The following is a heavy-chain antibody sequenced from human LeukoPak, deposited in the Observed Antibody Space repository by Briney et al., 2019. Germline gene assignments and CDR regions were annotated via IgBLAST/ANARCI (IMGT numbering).Heavy chain of an antibody. J-gene: IGHJ4*02. D-gene: IGHD4-17*01. Sequence: PSQTLSLTCTVSGGSISSGGYYWSWIRQHPGKGLEWVGYIYYSGSTYYNPSLKSRVTISVDTSKNQFSLKLSSVTAADTAVYYCARNDYGDYYFDYWGQGTLVTVSS. CDR3: ARNDYGDYYFDY. CDR1: GGSISSGGYY. CDR2: IYYSGST. V-gene: IGHV4-30-4*08.